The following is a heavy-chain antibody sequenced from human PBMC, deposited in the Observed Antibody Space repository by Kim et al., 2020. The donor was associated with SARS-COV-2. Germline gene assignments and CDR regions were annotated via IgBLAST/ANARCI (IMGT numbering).Heavy chain of an antibody. CDR3: ARLAAYCGGDCYSFYYYYYGMDV. Sequence: SETLSLTCTVSGGSISSGGYYWSWIRQHPGKGLEWIGYIYYSGSTYYNPSLKSRVTISVDTSKNQFSLKLSSVTAADTAVYYCARLAAYCGGDCYSFYYYYYGMDVWGQGTTVTVSS. CDR2: IYYSGST. CDR1: GGSISSGGYY. J-gene: IGHJ6*02. D-gene: IGHD2-21*02. V-gene: IGHV4-31*03.